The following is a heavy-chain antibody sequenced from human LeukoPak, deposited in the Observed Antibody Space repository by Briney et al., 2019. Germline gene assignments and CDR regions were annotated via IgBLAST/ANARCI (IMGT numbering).Heavy chain of an antibody. D-gene: IGHD2-15*01. CDR3: TRVFPSDKPAATTDY. V-gene: IGHV3-30*01. Sequence: GGSLRLSCAASGFTFSSYAMHWVRQAPGKGLEWVAVISYDGSNKYYADPVKGRFTISRDNSKNTLYLQMNSLRAEVTAVYYCTRVFPSDKPAATTDYWGQGTLVTVPS. J-gene: IGHJ4*02. CDR2: ISYDGSNK. CDR1: GFTFSSYA.